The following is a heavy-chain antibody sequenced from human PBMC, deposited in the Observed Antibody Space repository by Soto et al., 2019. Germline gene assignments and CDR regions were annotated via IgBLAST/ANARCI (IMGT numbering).Heavy chain of an antibody. CDR3: ARDASRDYDFWSGYSRTRGYYYYMDV. CDR2: ISSSSSYI. Sequence: GGSLRLSCAASGFTFSSYSMNWVRQAPGKGLEWVSSISSSSSYIYYADSVKGRFTISRDNAKNSLYLQMNSLRAEDTAVYYCARDASRDYDFWSGYSRTRGYYYYMDVWGKGTTVTVSS. CDR1: GFTFSSYS. V-gene: IGHV3-21*01. D-gene: IGHD3-3*01. J-gene: IGHJ6*03.